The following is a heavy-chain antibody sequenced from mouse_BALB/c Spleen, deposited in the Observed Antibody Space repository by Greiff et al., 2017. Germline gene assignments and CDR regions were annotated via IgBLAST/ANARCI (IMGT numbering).Heavy chain of an antibody. Sequence: QVQLQQPGAELVKPGASVKLSCKASGYTFTSYWMHWVKQRPGQGLEWIGEIDPSDSYTNYNQKFKGKATLTVDKSSSTAYMQLSSLTSEDSAVYYCARGGDLYAMDYWGQGTSVTVSS. CDR1: GYTFTSYW. CDR2: IDPSDSYT. D-gene: IGHD3-3*01. CDR3: ARGGDLYAMDY. V-gene: IGHV1-69*02. J-gene: IGHJ4*01.